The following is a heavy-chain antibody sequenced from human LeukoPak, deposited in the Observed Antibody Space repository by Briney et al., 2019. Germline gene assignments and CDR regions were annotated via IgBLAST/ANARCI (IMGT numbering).Heavy chain of an antibody. V-gene: IGHV3-21*01. CDR1: GFTFSSYS. CDR3: ARVDYDSSGYPSTLLDY. CDR2: ISSSSSYI. Sequence: GGSLRLSCAASGFTFSSYSMNWVRQAPGKGLEWVSSISSSSSYIYYADSVKGRFTISRDNAKNSLYLQMNSLRAEDTAVYYCARVDYDSSGYPSTLLDYWGQGTLVTVSS. D-gene: IGHD3-22*01. J-gene: IGHJ4*02.